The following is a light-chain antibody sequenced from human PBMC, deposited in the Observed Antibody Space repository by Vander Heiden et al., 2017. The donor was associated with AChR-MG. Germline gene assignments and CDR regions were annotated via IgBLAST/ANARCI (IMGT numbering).Light chain of an antibody. V-gene: IGLV2-14*03. CDR3: NSYTNSDTRI. Sequence: QSALTQPASVSGSPGQSITISCTGTSSDVGAYNFVSWYQQRPGQAPKLLIYDVDSRPSGVSYRFSGSKSGNTASLTISGLQAEDEADYYCNSYTNSDTRIFGGGTKVTVV. J-gene: IGLJ2*01. CDR1: SSDVGAYNF. CDR2: DVD.